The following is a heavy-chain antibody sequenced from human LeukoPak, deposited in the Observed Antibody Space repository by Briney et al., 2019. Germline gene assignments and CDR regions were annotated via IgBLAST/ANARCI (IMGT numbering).Heavy chain of an antibody. CDR3: ARDSAVVVVAATSLDY. D-gene: IGHD2-15*01. CDR2: IKQDGSEK. J-gene: IGHJ4*02. V-gene: IGHV3-7*01. CDR1: GFIFSSYW. Sequence: GGSLRLSCAASGFIFSSYWMSWVRQAPGKGLEWVANIKQDGSEKYYVDSVKGRFTISRDNAKNSLYLQMNSLRAEDTAVYYCARDSAVVVVAATSLDYWGQGTLVTVSS.